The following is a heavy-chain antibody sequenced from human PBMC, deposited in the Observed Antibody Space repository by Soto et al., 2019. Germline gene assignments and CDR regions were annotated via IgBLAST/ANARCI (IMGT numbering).Heavy chain of an antibody. CDR1: GGSVTSYY. CDR2: IYYSGST. V-gene: IGHV4-59*02. Sequence: SETLSLTCTVSGGSVTSYYWSCIRQPPGKTLEWIGTIYYSGSTNYNPSLKSRVTISVDTSKNQFSLKLSSVTAADTAVYYCARDPGYCSSTSCYGGGFDYWGQGTLVTVSS. J-gene: IGHJ4*02. D-gene: IGHD2-2*01. CDR3: ARDPGYCSSTSCYGGGFDY.